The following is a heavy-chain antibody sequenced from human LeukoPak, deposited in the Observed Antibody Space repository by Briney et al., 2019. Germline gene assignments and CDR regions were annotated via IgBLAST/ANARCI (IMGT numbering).Heavy chain of an antibody. CDR1: GFTFSSYA. V-gene: IGHV3-23*01. CDR2: ISGNGGST. D-gene: IGHD3-10*01. J-gene: IGHJ4*02. CDR3: AKQSSPTYYYGSGDY. Sequence: GGSLRLSCTTSGFTFSSYAMSWVRQAPGKGLQWVSAISGNGGSTYYADSVKGRFTISRDNSKNTLYLQMNSLRAEDTAIYYCAKQSSPTYYYGSGDYWGQGTLVTVSS.